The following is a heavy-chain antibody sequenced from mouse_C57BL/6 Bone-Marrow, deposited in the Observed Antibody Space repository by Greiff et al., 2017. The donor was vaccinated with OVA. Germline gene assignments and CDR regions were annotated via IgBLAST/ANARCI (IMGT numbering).Heavy chain of an antibody. V-gene: IGHV1-55*01. Sequence: QVQLQQPGAELVKPGASVKMSCKASGYTFTSYWITWVKQRPGQGLEWIGDIYPGSGRTTYNEKFKSKATLTVDTSSSTAYMQLSTLTSEDSSVYYCARSGITTVEGDFAIDYWGQGTSVTVSS. CDR3: ARSGITTVEGDFAIDY. D-gene: IGHD1-1*01. CDR1: GYTFTSYW. CDR2: IYPGSGRT. J-gene: IGHJ4*01.